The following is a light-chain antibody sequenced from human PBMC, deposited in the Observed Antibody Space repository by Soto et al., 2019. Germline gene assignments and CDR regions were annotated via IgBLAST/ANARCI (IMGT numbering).Light chain of an antibody. CDR2: LGS. CDR1: QSLLHSNGYNY. CDR3: MQALQTPRYT. Sequence: DIVMTQSPLSLPVTPGEPASISCRCSQSLLHSNGYNYLNWYLQKPGQSPQVLIYLGSNRASGVPDRFSGSGSGTDFTLRISRVEAEDVGVYYCMQALQTPRYTFGQGTKLEIK. J-gene: IGKJ2*01. V-gene: IGKV2-28*01.